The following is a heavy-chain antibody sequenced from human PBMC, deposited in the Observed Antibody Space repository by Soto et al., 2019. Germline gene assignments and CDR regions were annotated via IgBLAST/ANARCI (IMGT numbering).Heavy chain of an antibody. D-gene: IGHD3-3*01. CDR1: GGSISNRNW. CDR2: IYHSGSI. J-gene: IGHJ4*02. V-gene: IGHV4-4*02. Sequence: SETLSLSCGVSGGSISNRNWWSWVRQPPVNGSELIGEIYHSGSINCNPSLKSRVTISEGKSMNQFSLQLISVTAADTAVYLCVVTRRFLEWLVLFDYWGQGILVTVTS. CDR3: VVTRRFLEWLVLFDY.